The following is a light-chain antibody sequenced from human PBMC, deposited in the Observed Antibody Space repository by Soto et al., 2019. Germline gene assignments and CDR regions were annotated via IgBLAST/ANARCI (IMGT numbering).Light chain of an antibody. V-gene: IGKV3-15*01. CDR1: QSVSSN. CDR3: QQYNNWPQWT. CDR2: GAS. Sequence: EIVMTQSPATLSVSPGERATLSFSASQSVSSNLAWYQQKPGQAPRLLIYGASTRATGIPARFSGSGSGTEFTLTISSLQSEDFAVYYRQQYNNWPQWTFGQGTKVDIK. J-gene: IGKJ1*01.